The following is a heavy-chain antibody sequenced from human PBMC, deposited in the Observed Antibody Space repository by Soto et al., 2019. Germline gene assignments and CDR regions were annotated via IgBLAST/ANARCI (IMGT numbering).Heavy chain of an antibody. CDR3: AKDLRAIAAAGSGGYNWFDP. V-gene: IGHV3-23*01. J-gene: IGHJ5*02. CDR1: GFTFSSYA. CDR2: ISGSGGST. Sequence: GGALRLSCAASGFTFSSYAMSWVRQAPGKGLEWVSAISGSGGSTYYADSVKGRFTISRDNSKNTLYLQMNSLRAEDTAVYYCAKDLRAIAAAGSGGYNWFDPWGQGTLVTVSS. D-gene: IGHD6-13*01.